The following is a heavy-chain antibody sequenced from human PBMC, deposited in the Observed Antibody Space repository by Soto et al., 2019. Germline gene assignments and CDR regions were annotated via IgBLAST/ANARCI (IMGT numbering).Heavy chain of an antibody. V-gene: IGHV3-30*18. J-gene: IGHJ5*02. D-gene: IGHD5-18*01. CDR3: AKDDTAMEGGGGNWFDP. Sequence: PGGSLRLSCAASGFTFSSYGMHWVRQAPGKGLEWVAVISYDGSNKYYADSVKGRFTISRDNSKNTLYLQMNSLRAEDTAVYYCAKDDTAMEGGGGNWFDPWGQGTLVTVSS. CDR1: GFTFSSYG. CDR2: ISYDGSNK.